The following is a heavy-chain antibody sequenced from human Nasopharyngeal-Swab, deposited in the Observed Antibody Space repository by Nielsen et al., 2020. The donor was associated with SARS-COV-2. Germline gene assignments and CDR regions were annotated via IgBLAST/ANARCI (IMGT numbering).Heavy chain of an antibody. Sequence: ASVKVSCKASGDTLSKYGISWVRQAPGQGLEWMGWVSGYNDNTDYAQTFQARVTMTRDASTSTVYMELRSLRSDDTAVYYCAREFWSGDHPAGASSLDYWGQGTPVTVSS. D-gene: IGHD3-3*01. CDR1: GDTLSKYG. CDR2: VSGYNDNT. J-gene: IGHJ4*02. V-gene: IGHV1-18*01. CDR3: AREFWSGDHPAGASSLDY.